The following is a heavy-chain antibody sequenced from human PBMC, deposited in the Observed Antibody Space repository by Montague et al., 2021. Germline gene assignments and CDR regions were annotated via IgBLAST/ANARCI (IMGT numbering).Heavy chain of an antibody. V-gene: IGHV3-7*01. Sequence: SLRLSCAASGFTFSNYSMSWVRQAPGKGLEWVANIKQDGSDKYYVDSVKGRFTISRDNTKNSLYLQMNSLRAEDTAVYFCARDHGQGYCGGGYYVGLDYWGQGTLVTVSS. CDR1: GFTFSNYS. CDR3: ARDHGQGYCGGGYYVGLDY. CDR2: IKQDGSDK. D-gene: IGHD2-21*01. J-gene: IGHJ4*02.